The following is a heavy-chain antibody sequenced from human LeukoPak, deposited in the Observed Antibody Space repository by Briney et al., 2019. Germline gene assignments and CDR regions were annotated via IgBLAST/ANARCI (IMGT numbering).Heavy chain of an antibody. V-gene: IGHV4-4*07. CDR2: IYTSGST. J-gene: IGHJ3*02. CDR1: GGSISSYY. D-gene: IGHD2-2*01. Sequence: SETLSLTCTVSGGSISSYYWSWIRQPAGKGLEWIGRIYTSGSTSYNPSLKSRVTMSVDTSKNQFSLKLSSVTAADTAVYYCARVSSTSLSDAFDIWGQGTMVTVSS. CDR3: ARVSSTSLSDAFDI.